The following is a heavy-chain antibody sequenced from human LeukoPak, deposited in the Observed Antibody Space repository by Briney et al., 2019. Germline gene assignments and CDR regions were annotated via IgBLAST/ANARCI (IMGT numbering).Heavy chain of an antibody. Sequence: ASVKVSCKASGYTFTSYGISWVRQAPGQGLEWMGWISAYNGNTNYAQKLQGRVTMTTDTSTSTAYMELRGLRSDDTAVYYCARGDYDFWSGYYTGDYWGQGTLVTVSS. V-gene: IGHV1-18*01. CDR3: ARGDYDFWSGYYTGDY. D-gene: IGHD3-3*01. CDR2: ISAYNGNT. CDR1: GYTFTSYG. J-gene: IGHJ4*02.